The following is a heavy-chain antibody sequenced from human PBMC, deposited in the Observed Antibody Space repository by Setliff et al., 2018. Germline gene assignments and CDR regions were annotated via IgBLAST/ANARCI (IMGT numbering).Heavy chain of an antibody. CDR1: GFTFSDYY. V-gene: IGHV3-23*01. CDR2: ISGSGGDT. J-gene: IGHJ4*02. D-gene: IGHD3-22*01. Sequence: GGSLRLSCAASGFTFSDYYMSWIRQTPGKGLEWIASISGSGGDTDSADSMKGRFTISRDNSKNTLYLQMNSLRPEDTAVYYCATSTIITYYFDSWGQGTLVTVSS. CDR3: ATSTIITYYFDS.